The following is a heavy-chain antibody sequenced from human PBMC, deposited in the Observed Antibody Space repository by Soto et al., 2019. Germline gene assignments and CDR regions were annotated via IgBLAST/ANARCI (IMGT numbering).Heavy chain of an antibody. CDR3: ARRLTSTVSALGY. D-gene: IGHD6-19*01. CDR1: GLTFSSYA. J-gene: IGHJ4*02. V-gene: IGHV3-30-3*01. CDR2: ISGDGGNK. Sequence: QVHLVESGGGVVQPGKSLRLSCTASGLTFSSYAVHWVRQAPGKGLEWVSVISGDGGNKYFAESVRGGFLISRDNSKNTVYLQMKSLSHEDTAVYFCARRLTSTVSALGYWRQGTLVTVSS.